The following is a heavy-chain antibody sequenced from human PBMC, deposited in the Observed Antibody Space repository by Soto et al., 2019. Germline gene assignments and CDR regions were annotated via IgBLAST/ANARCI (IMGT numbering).Heavy chain of an antibody. CDR2: IIPILGIA. Sequence: QVQLVQSGAEVKKPGSSVKVSCKASGGTFSSYTISWVRQAPGQGLEWMGRIIPILGIANYAQKFQGRVTITGDKSTSTAYMELSSLRSEDTAVYYCARDGAAGYCSGGSCYPYYYYGMDVWGQGTTVTVSS. J-gene: IGHJ6*02. CDR3: ARDGAAGYCSGGSCYPYYYYGMDV. CDR1: GGTFSSYT. V-gene: IGHV1-69*08. D-gene: IGHD2-15*01.